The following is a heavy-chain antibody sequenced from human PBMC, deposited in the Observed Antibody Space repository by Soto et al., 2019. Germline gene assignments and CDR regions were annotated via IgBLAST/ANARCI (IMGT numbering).Heavy chain of an antibody. Sequence: GASVKVSCKASGYNFTRFGITWVRQAPGQGLEGMGWMGAHSGHRRQAPRFQGRLTMTTDASLSTAYIDLRSLRSDDTALYYCRRERKKKAKEAHYQFNGIKVWCQGTMVTVSS. CDR2: MGAHSGHR. V-gene: IGHV1-18*01. CDR3: RRERKKKAKEAHYQFNGIKV. D-gene: IGHD3-10*01. CDR1: GYNFTRFG. J-gene: IGHJ6*02.